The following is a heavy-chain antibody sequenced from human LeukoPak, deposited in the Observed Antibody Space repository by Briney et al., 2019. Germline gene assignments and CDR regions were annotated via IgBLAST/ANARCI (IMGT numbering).Heavy chain of an antibody. V-gene: IGHV3-7*03. CDR3: ARNNGMDV. CDR1: GFALSSHW. J-gene: IGHJ6*02. Sequence: GGSLRLSCAASGFALSSHWMTWVRQVPGRGPEWVANVNRDGSETYYLDSVRGRFTISKDNAKNSLYLQMNSLRAEDTALYHCARNNGMDVWGQGTTVIVSS. CDR2: VNRDGSET.